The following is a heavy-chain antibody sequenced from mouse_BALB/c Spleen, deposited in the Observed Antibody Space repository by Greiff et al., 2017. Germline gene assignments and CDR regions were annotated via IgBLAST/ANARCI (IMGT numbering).Heavy chain of an antibody. CDR3: ARERGTGTGAWFAY. D-gene: IGHD4-1*01. CDR1: GFTFSDYY. Sequence: EVQRVESGGGLVKPGGSLKLSCAASGFTFSDYYMYWVRQTPEKRLEWVATISDGGSYTYYPDSVKGRFTISRDNAKNNLYLQMSSLKSEDTAMYYCARERGTGTGAWFAYWGQGTLVTVSA. V-gene: IGHV5-4*02. J-gene: IGHJ3*01. CDR2: ISDGGSYT.